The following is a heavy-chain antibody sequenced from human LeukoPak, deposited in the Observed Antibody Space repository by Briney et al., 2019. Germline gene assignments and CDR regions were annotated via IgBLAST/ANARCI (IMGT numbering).Heavy chain of an antibody. CDR1: GFTFSTYW. D-gene: IGHD4-23*01. CDR2: IKQDGSEK. Sequence: GGSLRLSCAASGFTFSTYWMNWGRQAPGKGLEWVANIKQDGSEKYYADSVKGRFTISRDNAKNSLFLQMNSLRAEDTAVYYCARGGWDYGSNSGGDQWGQGTLVIVSS. V-gene: IGHV3-7*01. J-gene: IGHJ4*02. CDR3: ARGGWDYGSNSGGDQ.